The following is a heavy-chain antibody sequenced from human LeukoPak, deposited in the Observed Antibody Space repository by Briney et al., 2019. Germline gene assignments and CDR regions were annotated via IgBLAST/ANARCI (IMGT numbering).Heavy chain of an antibody. Sequence: SETLSLTCAVSGGSISSSNWWSWVRQPPGKGLEWIGEIYHSGSTNYNPSLKSRVTISVDKSKNQFSLKLGSVTAADTAVYYCARTYYDFWSGYFDYWGQGTLVTVSS. CDR1: GGSISSSNW. D-gene: IGHD3-3*01. CDR3: ARTYYDFWSGYFDY. J-gene: IGHJ4*02. V-gene: IGHV4-4*02. CDR2: IYHSGST.